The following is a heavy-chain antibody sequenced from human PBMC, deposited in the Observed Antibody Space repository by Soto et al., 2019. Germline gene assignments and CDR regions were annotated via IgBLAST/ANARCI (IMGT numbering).Heavy chain of an antibody. Sequence: PGWSLRLSCAASGFTFSSYAMSLVRQAPGKGLEWVSAISGSGGSTYYADSVKGRFTISRDNSKKTLYLQMNSLRAEDTAVYYCAKGGATWHYYGMEVWGKGTKVTVSS. CDR3: AKGGATWHYYGMEV. D-gene: IGHD1-26*01. CDR2: ISGSGGST. CDR1: GFTFSSYA. J-gene: IGHJ6*04. V-gene: IGHV3-23*01.